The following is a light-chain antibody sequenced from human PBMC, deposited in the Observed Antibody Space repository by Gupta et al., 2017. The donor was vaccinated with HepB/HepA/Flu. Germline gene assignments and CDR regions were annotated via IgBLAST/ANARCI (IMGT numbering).Light chain of an antibody. V-gene: IGKV3-11*01. CDR1: QCVSSY. Sequence: EIVLTQSPATLSLSPGERATLSCRASQCVSSYLTWYQQKPGQAPRLLIYDASNRAPGIPSRFSGSGSGTDFTLTISRLEPGDFAVYYCQQRSKWPPITVGQGTRLEIK. J-gene: IGKJ5*01. CDR2: DAS. CDR3: QQRSKWPPIT.